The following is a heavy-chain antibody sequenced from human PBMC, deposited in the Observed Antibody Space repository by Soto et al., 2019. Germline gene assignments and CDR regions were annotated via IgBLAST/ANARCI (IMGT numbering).Heavy chain of an antibody. CDR3: ARDIQSVGPRANDAFDV. V-gene: IGHV1-3*01. J-gene: IGHJ3*01. Sequence: QVQLVQSGAELKKPGASVNISCTASGFTFTDNLINWVRQAPGQGLEWMGWINPDTGNTRYSETFQGRVTISRHSSASIAYLELSGLKNEDMALYFCARDIQSVGPRANDAFDVWGQGTMITVSS. CDR2: INPDTGNT. D-gene: IGHD5-18*01. CDR1: GFTFTDNL.